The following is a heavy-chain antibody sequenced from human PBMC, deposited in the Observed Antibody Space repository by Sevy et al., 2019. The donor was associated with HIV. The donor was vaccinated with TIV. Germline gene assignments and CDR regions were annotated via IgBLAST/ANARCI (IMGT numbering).Heavy chain of an antibody. V-gene: IGHV1-18*01. CDR2: ISPFSGDT. D-gene: IGHD1-26*01. Sequence: ASVKVSCKAFGYVFASYGISWVRQAPGQGLEWMGWISPFSGDTKYAQKFQGRVTMTTDTSTATAYMEVRSLRSDDTAVKYCARDKEELPNLPARWFGPWGQGTLVTVSS. J-gene: IGHJ5*02. CDR3: ARDKEELPNLPARWFGP. CDR1: GYVFASYG.